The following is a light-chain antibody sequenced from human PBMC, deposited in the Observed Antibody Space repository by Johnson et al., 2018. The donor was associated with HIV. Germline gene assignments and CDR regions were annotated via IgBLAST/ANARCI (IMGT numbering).Light chain of an antibody. V-gene: IGLV1-51*01. CDR1: SSNIGNND. CDR3: GTWDSSLSAGV. Sequence: QSVLTQPPSVSAAPGQKVTISCSGSSSNIGNNDVSWYQHLPGAAPKLLIYDNYKRPSGIPDRFSGSKSGTSATLGITGLQTGDEADYYCGTWDSSLSAGVFGTGTKVTVL. CDR2: DNY. J-gene: IGLJ1*01.